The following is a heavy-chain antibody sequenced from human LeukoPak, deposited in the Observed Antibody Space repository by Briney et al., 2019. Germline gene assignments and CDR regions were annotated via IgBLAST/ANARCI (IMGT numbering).Heavy chain of an antibody. J-gene: IGHJ4*02. CDR1: GFALSSYA. CDR2: TSSSDAGT. Sequence: GGSLRLSCAASGFALSSYAMSWVRQAPGKGLEWVSATSSSDAGTYHAESVRGRFTISRDNSKNTLYLQMNSLRADDAAVCYCAKDDRWLQFCCWGQGTLVTVSS. V-gene: IGHV3-23*01. CDR3: AKDDRWLQFCC. D-gene: IGHD5-24*01.